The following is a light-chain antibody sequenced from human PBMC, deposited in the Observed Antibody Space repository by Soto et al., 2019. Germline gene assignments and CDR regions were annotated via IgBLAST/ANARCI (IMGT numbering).Light chain of an antibody. J-gene: IGKJ2*01. CDR1: QSVSSY. Sequence: DIVLTQSPATLSLSPGERATLSCRASQSVSSYLAWYQQKPGQAPRLLIYDAYNRDTGIPARFSGSGSGTDFNLAISSLEPEDFAVYYCLQRSNWPRYTLGQGTKLEIK. CDR3: LQRSNWPRYT. V-gene: IGKV3-11*01. CDR2: DAY.